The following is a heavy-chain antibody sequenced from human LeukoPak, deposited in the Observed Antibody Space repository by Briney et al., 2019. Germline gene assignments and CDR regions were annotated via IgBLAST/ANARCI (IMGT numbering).Heavy chain of an antibody. V-gene: IGHV4-39*02. J-gene: IGHJ4*02. CDR3: AREASCTNGICSPGTY. D-gene: IGHD2-8*01. CDR1: VGSIRSRSYD. Sequence: SVTLALTCTFSVGSIRSRSYDWGWIRQPPGKGLEWIGSIYYTGSTYYNPSLKGRVTISVDTSKNQSSLKVSSVTAADTAVYYCAREASCTNGICSPGTYWGQGALVTASS. CDR2: IYYTGST.